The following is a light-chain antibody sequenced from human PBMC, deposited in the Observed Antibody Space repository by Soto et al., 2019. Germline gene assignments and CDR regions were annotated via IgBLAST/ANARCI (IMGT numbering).Light chain of an antibody. CDR3: QQSNSFPLT. CDR1: QGISSR. Sequence: DLQMTQSPSSVPASVGDRVTITCRASQGISSRLAWYQQKPEKAPNLLIYAASSVQSGVPSRFSGSGSETDFTLTIGSLQPEEFANSYCQQSNSFPLTFDGGTKVEIK. J-gene: IGKJ4*01. CDR2: AAS. V-gene: IGKV1-12*01.